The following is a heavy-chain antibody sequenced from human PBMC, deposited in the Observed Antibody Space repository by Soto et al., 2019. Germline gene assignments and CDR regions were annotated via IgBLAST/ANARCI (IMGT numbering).Heavy chain of an antibody. J-gene: IGHJ4*02. V-gene: IGHV1-69*04. CDR3: ARDPPRVVATIRVEDY. D-gene: IGHD5-12*01. CDR2: IIPILGIA. CDR1: GGTFSSYT. Sequence: SVKVSCKASGGTFSSYTISWVRQAPGQGLEWMGRIIPILGIASYAQKFQGRVTMTRDTSTSTVYMELSSLRSEDTAVYYCARDPPRVVATIRVEDYWGQGTLVTVSS.